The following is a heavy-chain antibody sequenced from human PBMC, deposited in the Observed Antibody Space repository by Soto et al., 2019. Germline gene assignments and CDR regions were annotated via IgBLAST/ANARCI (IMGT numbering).Heavy chain of an antibody. CDR3: SRGYPPGVQLGNLPGAF. D-gene: IGHD2-2*01. J-gene: IGHJ4*02. Sequence: QVQLVQSGAEVMQPGASVKVSCKASGYTFTSYYIQWVRQAPGQGLEWMGIINPRGGSTNYAQKFQGRGTMTRDTSTSTVYVELISLRSEDTAISYCSRGYPPGVQLGNLPGAFWGQGTLVTVSS. CDR1: GYTFTSYY. CDR2: INPRGGST. V-gene: IGHV1-46*03.